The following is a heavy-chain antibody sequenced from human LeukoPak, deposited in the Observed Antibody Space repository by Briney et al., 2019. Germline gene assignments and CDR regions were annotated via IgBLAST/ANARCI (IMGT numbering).Heavy chain of an antibody. Sequence: SSETLSLTCTVSGYSISSGYYWGWIRQPPGKGLEWIGSIYYSGSTNYNPSLKSRVTMSVDTSKNQFSLKLSSVTAADTAVYYCVRVIGAPNYYYMDVWGKGTTVTVSS. D-gene: IGHD3-22*01. CDR1: GYSISSGYY. V-gene: IGHV4-38-2*02. CDR3: VRVIGAPNYYYMDV. CDR2: IYYSGST. J-gene: IGHJ6*03.